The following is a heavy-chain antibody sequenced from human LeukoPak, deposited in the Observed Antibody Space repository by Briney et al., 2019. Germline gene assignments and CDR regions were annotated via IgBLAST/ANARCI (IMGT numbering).Heavy chain of an antibody. V-gene: IGHV3-48*01. J-gene: IGHJ4*02. Sequence: HSGGSLGLSCAASGFAFSSYSMNWVRQAPGKGLEWVSYITSSSSAIYYADSVKGRFTISRDNAKNSLYLQMNSLRAEDTAVYYCARKSGSSGYPFDYWGQGTVVTVSS. D-gene: IGHD3-22*01. CDR1: GFAFSSYS. CDR2: ITSSSSAI. CDR3: ARKSGSSGYPFDY.